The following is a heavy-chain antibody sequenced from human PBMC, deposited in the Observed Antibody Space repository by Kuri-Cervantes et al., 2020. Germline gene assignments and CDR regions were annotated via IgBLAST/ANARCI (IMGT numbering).Heavy chain of an antibody. CDR3: ARGRDGFVVVAASRRRGTFDI. J-gene: IGHJ3*02. D-gene: IGHD2-15*01. CDR1: GYSFTSYG. V-gene: IGHV1-18*01. CDR2: ISVYTGYT. Sequence: ASVKVSCKASGYSFTSYGISWVRQAPGQGLEWMGWISVYTGYTNYAQKFQGRVTMTTDTSTSTAYMELRSLRSDDTAVYYCARGRDGFVVVAASRRRGTFDIWGQGTMVTVSS.